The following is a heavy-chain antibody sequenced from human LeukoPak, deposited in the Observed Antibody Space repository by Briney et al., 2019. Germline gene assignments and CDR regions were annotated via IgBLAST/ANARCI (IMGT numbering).Heavy chain of an antibody. Sequence: GGSLRLSCAASGFTFSDYYMSWIRQAPGKGLEWVSYISSIGSTINYADSVKGGFTISRDSAKKSLFLQMNSLRAEDTAVYYCARVGSSGYPIDYWGQGTLVTVSS. D-gene: IGHD3-22*01. J-gene: IGHJ4*02. CDR3: ARVGSSGYPIDY. V-gene: IGHV3-11*01. CDR2: ISSIGSTI. CDR1: GFTFSDYY.